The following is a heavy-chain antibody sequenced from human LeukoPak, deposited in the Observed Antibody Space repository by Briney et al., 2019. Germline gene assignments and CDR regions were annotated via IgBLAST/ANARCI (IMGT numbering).Heavy chain of an antibody. CDR2: IRPSGDNT. CDR3: ARVAGWHWFDP. V-gene: IGHV3-23*01. D-gene: IGHD6-19*01. Sequence: GGPLRLSCAASGFTLSSYDMTWVRQAPGRGLEWVSSIRPSGDNTYYGDSVKGRFTISRDNSKNTVYLQMNNMRVDDTAVYYCARVAGWHWFDPWGQGTLVTVSS. CDR1: GFTLSSYD. J-gene: IGHJ5*02.